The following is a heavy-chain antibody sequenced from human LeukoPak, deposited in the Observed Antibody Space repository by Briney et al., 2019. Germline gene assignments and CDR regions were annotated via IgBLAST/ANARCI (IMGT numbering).Heavy chain of an antibody. CDR2: MYNTGIT. V-gene: IGHV4-39*07. CDR3: ARVTGYTIEDYFDY. Sequence: SETLSLICTVSGGSISSSSYYWGWIRQSPGKGLEWLGSMYNTGITYYNPSLKSRVTISVKTSKNQFSLKLRSVTAADTAVYYCARVTGYTIEDYFDYWGQGTLVTVSS. CDR1: GGSISSSSYY. D-gene: IGHD3-9*01. J-gene: IGHJ4*02.